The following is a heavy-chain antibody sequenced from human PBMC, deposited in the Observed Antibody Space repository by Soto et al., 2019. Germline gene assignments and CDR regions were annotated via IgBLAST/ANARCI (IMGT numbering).Heavy chain of an antibody. J-gene: IGHJ4*02. CDR2: ISGSGGST. CDR3: ALPRPGYSSSWLDY. Sequence: GGSLRLSCAASGFTFSSYDMTWVRQAPGKGLEWVSTISGSGGSTYYADSVKGRFTISRDNSKNTLYLQMNSLRAEDTAVYYCALPRPGYSSSWLDYWGQGTLVTVSS. D-gene: IGHD6-13*01. V-gene: IGHV3-23*01. CDR1: GFTFSSYD.